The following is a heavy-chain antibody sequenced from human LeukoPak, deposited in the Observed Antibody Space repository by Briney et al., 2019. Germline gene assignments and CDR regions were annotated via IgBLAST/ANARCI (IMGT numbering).Heavy chain of an antibody. CDR1: GGSITSGNNY. CDR2: IYSGGRT. J-gene: IGHJ5*02. CDR3: VKAPTVAGSYGWFDP. D-gene: IGHD6-19*01. V-gene: IGHV4-30-4*08. Sequence: SQTLSLTCTVSGGSITSGNNYWNWIRQSPGKGLEWIGFIYSGGRTNYNPFLRSRVVISADTSKNQISLRVDSMTAADTAVYYCVKAPTVAGSYGWFDPWGQGTLVTVSS.